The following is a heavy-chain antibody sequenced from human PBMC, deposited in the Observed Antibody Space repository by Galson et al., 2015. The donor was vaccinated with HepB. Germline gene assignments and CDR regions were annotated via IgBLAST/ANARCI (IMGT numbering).Heavy chain of an antibody. Sequence: SLRLSCAASGFTLSDHAMSWVRQAPGKGLEWVSSITSHSNYIYYADAVKGRFTISRDNAKQSLYLQMNSLRAADTAIYYCAREIYSTSRFDAFVLLCQGTMVTVSS. J-gene: IGHJ3*01. V-gene: IGHV3-21*01. CDR2: ITSHSNYI. D-gene: IGHD6-6*01. CDR3: AREIYSTSRFDAFVL. CDR1: GFTLSDHA.